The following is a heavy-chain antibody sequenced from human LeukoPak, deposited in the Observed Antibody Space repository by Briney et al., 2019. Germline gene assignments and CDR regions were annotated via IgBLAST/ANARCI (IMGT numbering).Heavy chain of an antibody. J-gene: IGHJ3*02. CDR2: IDPGDSYT. Sequence: GESLKISCKGSGYNFTNYWINWVRQMPGKGLEWMGRIDPGDSYTNYSPSFQGHVTISADKSISTAYLQWSSLKASDTAMYYCARQEASDDAFDIWGQGTMDTVSS. CDR1: GYNFTNYW. CDR3: ARQEASDDAFDI. V-gene: IGHV5-10-1*01.